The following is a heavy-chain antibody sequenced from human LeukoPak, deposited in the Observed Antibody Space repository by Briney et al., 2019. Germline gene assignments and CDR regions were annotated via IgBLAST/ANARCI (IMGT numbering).Heavy chain of an antibody. D-gene: IGHD3-9*01. J-gene: IGHJ4*02. V-gene: IGHV4-59*01. Sequence: SETLSLTCTVSGGSISSYYWSWIRQPPGKGLEWIGYIYYSGSTNYNPSLKSRVSISVDTSKNQFSLKLSSVTAADTAVYYCARGFRYYDILTGYYLGPFDYWGQGTLVTVSS. CDR3: ARGFRYYDILTGYYLGPFDY. CDR2: IYYSGST. CDR1: GGSISSYY.